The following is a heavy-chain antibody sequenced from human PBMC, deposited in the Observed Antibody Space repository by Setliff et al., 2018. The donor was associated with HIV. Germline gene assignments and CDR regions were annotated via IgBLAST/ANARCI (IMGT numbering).Heavy chain of an antibody. D-gene: IGHD4-17*01. CDR2: IYYSGSP. Sequence: SETLSLTCTVSGGSISSYYWSWIRQPPGKGLEWIGYIYYSGSPNYNPSLKSRVTISIDTSNNQISLRLSSVAAADTAMYYCVRDDYGYNGKGFDYWGPGTLVTVSS. CDR1: GGSISSYY. J-gene: IGHJ4*02. V-gene: IGHV4-4*08. CDR3: VRDDYGYNGKGFDY.